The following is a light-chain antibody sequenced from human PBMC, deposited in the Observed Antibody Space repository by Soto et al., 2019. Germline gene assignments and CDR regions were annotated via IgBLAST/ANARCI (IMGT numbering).Light chain of an antibody. CDR1: ASNIGSNT. CDR2: SND. Sequence: QSVLTQPPSASGTPGQSVTISCSGSASNIGSNTVNWYQQLPGTAPKLLVYSNDKRPSGVPDRFSASNSGTSAFLAISGLQSEDEADYDCAAWDDSLNAVVFGGGTKLTVL. CDR3: AAWDDSLNAVV. J-gene: IGLJ2*01. V-gene: IGLV1-44*01.